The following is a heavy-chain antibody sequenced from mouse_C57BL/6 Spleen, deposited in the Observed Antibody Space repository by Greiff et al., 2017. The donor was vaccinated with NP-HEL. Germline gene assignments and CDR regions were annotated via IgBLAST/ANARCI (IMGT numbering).Heavy chain of an antibody. Sequence: QVQLVESGPGLVQPSQSLSITCTVPGFSLTSYGVHWVRQSPGKGLEWLGVIWRGGSTDYNAAFMSRLSITKDNSKSQVFFKMNSLQADDTAIYYCAKGDTTVVGWFAYWGQGTLVTVSA. J-gene: IGHJ3*01. CDR3: AKGDTTVVGWFAY. CDR1: GFSLTSYG. D-gene: IGHD1-1*01. V-gene: IGHV2-5*01. CDR2: IWRGGST.